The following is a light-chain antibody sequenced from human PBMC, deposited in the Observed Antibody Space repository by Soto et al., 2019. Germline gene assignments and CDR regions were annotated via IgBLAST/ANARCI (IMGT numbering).Light chain of an antibody. J-gene: IGLJ1*01. Sequence: QSVLTQPASVSGSPGQSITISCTGTSSDVGAYNFVPWYQQHPGKAPKLMIYEVSNRPSGISNRFSGSKSGNTASLTISGVQAEDEADYYCCSYTTSYTLLFGSGTKVTVL. V-gene: IGLV2-14*01. CDR3: CSYTTSYTLL. CDR1: SSDVGAYNF. CDR2: EVS.